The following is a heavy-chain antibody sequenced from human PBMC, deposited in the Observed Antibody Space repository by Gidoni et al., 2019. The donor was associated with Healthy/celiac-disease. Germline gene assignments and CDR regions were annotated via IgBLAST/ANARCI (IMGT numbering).Heavy chain of an antibody. J-gene: IGHJ2*01. V-gene: IGHV4-59*01. CDR3: ARDIRDGYSNSYWYFDL. D-gene: IGHD2-15*01. CDR2: IYYSGST. CDR1: GGSISSYY. Sequence: PGLVKPSETLSLTCTVSGGSISSYYWSWIRQPPGKGLEWIGYIYYSGSTNYNPSLKSRVTISVDTSKNQFSLKLSSVTAADTAVYYCARDIRDGYSNSYWYFDLWGRGTLVTVSS.